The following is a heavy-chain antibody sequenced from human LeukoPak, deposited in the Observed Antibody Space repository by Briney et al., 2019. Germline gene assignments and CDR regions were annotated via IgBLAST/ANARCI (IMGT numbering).Heavy chain of an antibody. CDR1: GGSISSGSYY. Sequence: PSQTLSLTCTVSGGSISSGSYYWSWIRQPAGKGLEWIGRIYTSGSANYNPSLRSRVTLSVDTSKNQFSLKLRSVTAADTAVYYCARVGGNSESYGWFGPWGQGSLVTVSS. J-gene: IGHJ5*02. V-gene: IGHV4-61*02. CDR2: IYTSGSA. CDR3: ARVGGNSESYGWFGP. D-gene: IGHD4-23*01.